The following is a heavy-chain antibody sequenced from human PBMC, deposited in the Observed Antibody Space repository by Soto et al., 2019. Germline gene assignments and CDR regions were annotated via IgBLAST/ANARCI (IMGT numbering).Heavy chain of an antibody. V-gene: IGHV1-18*01. J-gene: IGHJ6*02. CDR2: ISAYNGNT. Sequence: ASVKVSCKASGGTFSSYAISWVRQAPGQGLEWMGWISAYNGNTNYAQKLQGRVTMTTDTSTSTAYMELRSLRSDDTAVYYCARGGGPITMVRGVIPYYYYGMDVWGQGTTVTVSS. CDR1: GGTFSSYA. D-gene: IGHD3-10*01. CDR3: ARGGGPITMVRGVIPYYYYGMDV.